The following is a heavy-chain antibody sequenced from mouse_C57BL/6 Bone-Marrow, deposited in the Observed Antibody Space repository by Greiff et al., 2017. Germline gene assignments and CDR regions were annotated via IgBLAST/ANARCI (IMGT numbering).Heavy chain of an antibody. CDR3: AREGAITTVVDWYFDV. CDR1: GYTFTSYW. V-gene: IGHV1-69*01. D-gene: IGHD1-1*01. CDR2: IDPSDSST. Sequence: QVQLKESGAELVMPGASVKLSCKASGYTFTSYWMHWVKQRPGPGLEWIGEIDPSDSSTNYNQKFQGKSTLTVDKSSSTAYMQLSSLTSEDSAVYYCAREGAITTVVDWYFDVWGTGTTVTVSS. J-gene: IGHJ1*03.